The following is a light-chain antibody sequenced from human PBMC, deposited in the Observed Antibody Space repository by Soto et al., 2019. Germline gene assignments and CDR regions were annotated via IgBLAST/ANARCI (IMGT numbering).Light chain of an antibody. CDR2: EVS. J-gene: IGLJ2*01. Sequence: QSALTQPPSVSGSPGQSVTISCTGTSSDVGSYNRVSWYQQPPGTAPQLMIYEVSNRPSGVPARFSGSKSGNTASLTIAGLQAEDEAYYYCSSYTSSSTLVFGGGTKVTVL. CDR1: SSDVGSYNR. V-gene: IGLV2-18*02. CDR3: SSYTSSSTLV.